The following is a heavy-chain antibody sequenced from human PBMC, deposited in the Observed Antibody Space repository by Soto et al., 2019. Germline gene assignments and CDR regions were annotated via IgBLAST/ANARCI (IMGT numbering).Heavy chain of an antibody. Sequence: GGSLRLSCAASGFMFSSYAMSWVRQAPGKGLEWVSSISASGGTANLADSVEGRCTISRDNSKSTLYLQMNSLRAEDTAVYYCAKLTYPSDSIGYYYAYWGQGTLVTVSS. D-gene: IGHD3-22*01. V-gene: IGHV3-23*01. CDR3: AKLTYPSDSIGYYYAY. J-gene: IGHJ4*02. CDR1: GFMFSSYA. CDR2: ISASGGTA.